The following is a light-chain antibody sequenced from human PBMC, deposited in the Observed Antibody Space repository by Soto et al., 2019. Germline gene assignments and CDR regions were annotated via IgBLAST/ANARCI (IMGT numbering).Light chain of an antibody. CDR1: SSDVGGYNY. CDR3: SSFTSINTWV. V-gene: IGLV2-14*01. J-gene: IGLJ3*02. CDR2: EVS. Sequence: QSALTQPASVSGSPGQSITISCTGTSSDVGGYNYVSWYQQHPGKAPKLMIYEVSNRPSGVSNRFSGSESGNTASLTISGFQAEDEADYYCSSFTSINTWVFGGGTKLTVL.